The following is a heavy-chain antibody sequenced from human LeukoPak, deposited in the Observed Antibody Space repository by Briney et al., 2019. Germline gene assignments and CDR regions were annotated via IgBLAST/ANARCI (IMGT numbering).Heavy chain of an antibody. CDR1: GLTFSSYA. V-gene: IGHV3-30*02. CDR2: IRYDRSNK. D-gene: IGHD3-9*01. Sequence: SGGSLRLSCAASGLTFSSYAMNWVRQAPGKGLEWVAFIRYDRSNKYYADSVKGRFTISRDNSKNTLYLQMNSLRAEDTAVYYCAKRGDILTGYYSIDAFDIWGQGTMVTVSS. CDR3: AKRGDILTGYYSIDAFDI. J-gene: IGHJ3*02.